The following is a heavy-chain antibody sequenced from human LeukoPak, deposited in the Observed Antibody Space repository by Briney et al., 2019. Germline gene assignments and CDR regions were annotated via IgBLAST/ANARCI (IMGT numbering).Heavy chain of an antibody. V-gene: IGHV4-34*01. CDR1: GGSFSGYY. CDR2: INHSGST. CDR3: ARVRGYSGYDSGRYYYYNYMDV. D-gene: IGHD5-12*01. Sequence: SETLSLTCAVYGGSFSGYYWSWIRQPPGKGLEWIGEINHSGSTNYNPSLKSRVTISVDTSKNQFSLKLSSVTAADTAVYYCARVRGYSGYDSGRYYYYNYMDVWGKGTTVTVSS. J-gene: IGHJ6*03.